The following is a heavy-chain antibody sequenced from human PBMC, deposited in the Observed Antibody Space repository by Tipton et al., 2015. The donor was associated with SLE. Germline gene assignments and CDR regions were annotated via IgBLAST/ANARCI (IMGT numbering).Heavy chain of an antibody. V-gene: IGHV3-64D*09. CDR3: VKERSYYDFWSGYFDY. D-gene: IGHD3-3*01. CDR1: GFTFSSYA. J-gene: IGHJ4*02. CDR2: ISSNGGST. Sequence: GSLRLSCSASGFTFSSYAMHWVRQAPGKGLEHVSAISSNGGSTYYADSVKGRFTISRDNSKNTLYLQMSSLRAEDTAVYYCVKERSYYDFWSGYFDYWGQGTLVTVSS.